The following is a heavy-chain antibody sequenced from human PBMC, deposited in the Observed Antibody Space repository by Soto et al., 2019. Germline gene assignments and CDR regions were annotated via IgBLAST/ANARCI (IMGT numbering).Heavy chain of an antibody. CDR3: ARDPWDDILTGYYNPHDAFDI. V-gene: IGHV3-21*01. J-gene: IGHJ3*02. D-gene: IGHD3-9*01. CDR1: GFTFSSYS. CDR2: ISSSSSYI. Sequence: GGSLRLSCAASGFTFSSYSMNWVRQAPGKGLEWVSSISSSSSYIYYADSVKGRFTISRDNAKNSLYLQMNSLRAEDTAVYYCARDPWDDILTGYYNPHDAFDIWGQGTMVTVSS.